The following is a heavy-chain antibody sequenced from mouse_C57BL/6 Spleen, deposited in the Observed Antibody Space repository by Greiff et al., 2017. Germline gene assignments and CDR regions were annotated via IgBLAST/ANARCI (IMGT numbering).Heavy chain of an antibody. Sequence: VQLQQSGAELVRPGASVTLSCKASGYTFTDYEMHWVKQTPVHGLEWIGAIDPETGGTAYNQKFKGKAILTADKSSSTAYMERRSLTSEDSAVYYCTRDYGSSFGGAMDYWGQGTSVTVSS. CDR3: TRDYGSSFGGAMDY. D-gene: IGHD1-1*01. J-gene: IGHJ4*01. V-gene: IGHV1-15*01. CDR1: GYTFTDYE. CDR2: IDPETGGT.